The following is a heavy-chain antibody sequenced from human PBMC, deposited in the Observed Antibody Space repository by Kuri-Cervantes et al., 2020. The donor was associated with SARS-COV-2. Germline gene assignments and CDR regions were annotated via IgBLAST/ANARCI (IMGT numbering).Heavy chain of an antibody. CDR1: GGSFSGYY. V-gene: IGHV4-34*01. CDR2: INHSGST. Sequence: SQTLSLTCAVYGGSFSGYYWSWIRQLPGKGLEWIGEINHSGSTNYNPSLKSRVTISVDTSQNQFSLKLSSVTAAETAVYYCARGRRGYSYLAADVWGKGTTVTSPQ. J-gene: IGHJ6*04. D-gene: IGHD5-18*01. CDR3: ARGRRGYSYLAADV.